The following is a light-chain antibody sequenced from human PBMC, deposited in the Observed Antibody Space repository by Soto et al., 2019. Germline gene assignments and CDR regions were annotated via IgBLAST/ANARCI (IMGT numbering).Light chain of an antibody. CDR1: SSNIGSNT. Sequence: QSVLTQPPSASGTPGQRVTISCSGSSSNIGSNTVNWYQQPPGTAPKLLIYSNNQRPSGVPDRFSGSKSGTSASLAISGLQSEDEADYYCAAWDASLNGYVFGTGTKATVL. J-gene: IGLJ1*01. CDR2: SNN. V-gene: IGLV1-44*01. CDR3: AAWDASLNGYV.